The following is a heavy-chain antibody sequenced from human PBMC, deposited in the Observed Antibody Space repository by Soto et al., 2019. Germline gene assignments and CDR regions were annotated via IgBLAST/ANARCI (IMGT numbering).Heavy chain of an antibody. D-gene: IGHD2-8*02. V-gene: IGHV1-69*02. CDR2: IIPILDIP. J-gene: IGHJ6*02. Sequence: QVQLVQSGAEVKKPGSSVKVSCKASGGTFSRYTFTWVRQAPGQGLEWMGRIIPILDIPNYAQNFQGRVTITADKSRSTAYMELSSLRADDTAVYYYASHFPGVLVLGTSPPGGDNYGWDVWGQGTTVTVSS. CDR3: ASHFPGVLVLGTSPPGGDNYGWDV. CDR1: GGTFSRYT.